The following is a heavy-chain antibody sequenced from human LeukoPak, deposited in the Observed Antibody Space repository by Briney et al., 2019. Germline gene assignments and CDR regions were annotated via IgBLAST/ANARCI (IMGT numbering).Heavy chain of an antibody. J-gene: IGHJ4*02. CDR3: ATDPVGYCSANGCYSVDY. D-gene: IGHD2-15*01. CDR2: ISCYNGKT. CDR1: GYSFTSYY. Sequence: GASVKVSCKTSGYSFTSYYISWVRQAPGQGLEWMGWISCYNGKTNYAEKIQGRLTMTEDTSTDTAYMELSSLRSDDTAVYCCATDPVGYCSANGCYSVDYWGQGTLVTVSS. V-gene: IGHV1-18*04.